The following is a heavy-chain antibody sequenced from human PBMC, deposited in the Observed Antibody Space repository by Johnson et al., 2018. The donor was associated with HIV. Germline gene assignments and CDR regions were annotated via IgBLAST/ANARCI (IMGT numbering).Heavy chain of an antibody. CDR2: IKSKTDGGTT. V-gene: IGHV3-15*01. D-gene: IGHD5-18*01. CDR1: GFTFSSYG. J-gene: IGHJ3*02. CDR3: TTDKQLWLTVDI. Sequence: EVQLVESGGGVVQPGRSLRLSCAASGFTFSSYGMHWVRQAPGKGLEWVGRIKSKTDGGTTDYAAPVKDRFTISRDDSKNTLYLQMNSLKTEDTAVYYCTTDKQLWLTVDIWGQGTMVTVSS.